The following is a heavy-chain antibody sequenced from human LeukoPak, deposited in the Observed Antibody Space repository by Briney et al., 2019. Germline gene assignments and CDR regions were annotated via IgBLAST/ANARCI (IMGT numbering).Heavy chain of an antibody. J-gene: IGHJ4*02. Sequence: SVKVSCKASGYTFTSYYMHWVRQAPGQGLEWMGGIIPIFGTANYAQKFQGRVTITADESTSTAYMELSSLRSEDTAVYYCAREEAAALDYWGQGTLVTVSS. CDR1: GYTFTSYY. V-gene: IGHV1-69*13. CDR3: AREEAAALDY. CDR2: IIPIFGTA. D-gene: IGHD6-13*01.